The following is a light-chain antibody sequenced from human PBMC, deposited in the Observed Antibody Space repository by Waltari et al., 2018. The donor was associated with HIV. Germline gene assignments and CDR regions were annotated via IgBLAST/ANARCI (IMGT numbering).Light chain of an antibody. V-gene: IGLV2-23*02. Sequence: QSALTQPASVSGSPGQSITISCTGTFSDVGSYNLVSWYQQHPGEAPKLMIYEVTKRPAGSSSAVSGSKSANTASLTISGVQAEDEAKYCCCSYAGSRIHVIFGEGTKLTVL. CDR2: EVT. J-gene: IGLJ2*01. CDR3: CSYAGSRIHVI. CDR1: FSDVGSYNL.